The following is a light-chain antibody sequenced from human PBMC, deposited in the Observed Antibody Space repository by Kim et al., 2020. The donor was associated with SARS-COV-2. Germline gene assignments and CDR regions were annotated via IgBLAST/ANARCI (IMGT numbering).Light chain of an antibody. CDR3: QEPYSDSRA. CDR1: QDISRY. Sequence: DIQITQPPSSLSASVGDRVTITCRASQDISRYLNWYQQKPGKATKLLSYTASSLQSGVPSRFTGSRSETDFTLTISSLQPEDCATYYCQEPYSDSRAFGRRTKV. J-gene: IGKJ4*01. V-gene: IGKV1-39*01. CDR2: TAS.